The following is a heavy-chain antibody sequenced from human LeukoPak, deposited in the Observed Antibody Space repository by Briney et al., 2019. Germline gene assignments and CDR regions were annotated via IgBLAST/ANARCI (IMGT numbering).Heavy chain of an antibody. D-gene: IGHD6-25*01. CDR1: GYPFSSYD. J-gene: IGHJ6*03. CDR3: ARDGSGLYLYYYMDV. Sequence: ASVKVSCKSSGYPFSSYDINWVRQATGQGLEWMGWMNPNSGNTGCAQKFQGRVTMTRDTSISTAYMELSTLRSEDTAVYYCARDGSGLYLYYYMDVWGKGTTVTVSS. CDR2: MNPNSGNT. V-gene: IGHV1-8*01.